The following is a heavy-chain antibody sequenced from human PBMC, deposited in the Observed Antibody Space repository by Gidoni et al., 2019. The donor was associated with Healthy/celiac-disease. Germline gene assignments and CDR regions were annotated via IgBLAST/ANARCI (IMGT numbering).Heavy chain of an antibody. CDR2: ISSSSSYI. J-gene: IGHJ4*02. CDR3: ARGGDYGDYGGGY. CDR1: GFPFSSYS. V-gene: IGHV3-21*01. D-gene: IGHD4-17*01. Sequence: EVQLVESGGGLVKPGGSLRLSCAASGFPFSSYSMNWVRQAPGKGMEWVSSISSSSSYIYYADSVKGRFTISRDNAKNSLYLQMNSLRAEDTAVYYCARGGDYGDYGGGYWGQGTLVTVSS.